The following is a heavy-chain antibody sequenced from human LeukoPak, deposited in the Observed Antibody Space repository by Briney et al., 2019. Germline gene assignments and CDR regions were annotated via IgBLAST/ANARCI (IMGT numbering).Heavy chain of an antibody. CDR3: ARDQRWLQLGFDAFDI. D-gene: IGHD5-24*01. V-gene: IGHV3-21*01. Sequence: PGGSLRLSCAASGFTFSSYSMNWVRQAPGKGLEWVSSISSSSSYIYYADSVKGRFTISRDNAKNSLYLQMNSLRAEDTAVYYCARDQRWLQLGFDAFDIWGQGTMVTVSS. CDR1: GFTFSSYS. J-gene: IGHJ3*02. CDR2: ISSSSSYI.